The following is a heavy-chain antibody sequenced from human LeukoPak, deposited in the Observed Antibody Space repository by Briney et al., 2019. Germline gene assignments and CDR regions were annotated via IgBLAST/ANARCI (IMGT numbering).Heavy chain of an antibody. V-gene: IGHV4-34*01. Sequence: SETLSLTCAVFGASFSDYYWSWIRQPPGKGLEWIGEINHNGSTNYNPSLKSRVTISVDTSKNQFSLKLSSVTAADTAVYYCARGRLNYDILTGYRGADFDYWGQGTLVTVSS. CDR1: GASFSDYY. J-gene: IGHJ4*02. D-gene: IGHD3-9*01. CDR2: INHNGST. CDR3: ARGRLNYDILTGYRGADFDY.